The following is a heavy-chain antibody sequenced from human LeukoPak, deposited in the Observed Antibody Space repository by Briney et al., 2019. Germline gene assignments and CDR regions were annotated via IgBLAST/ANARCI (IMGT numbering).Heavy chain of an antibody. J-gene: IGHJ4*02. D-gene: IGHD5-18*01. V-gene: IGHV3-7*01. CDR1: RFTFRSYW. CDR3: ARLNSYGFYYFDY. CDR2: IKQDGSEK. Sequence: PGGSLRLSCAASRFTFRSYWMSWVRQAPGKGLEWVANIKQDGSEKYYVDSVKGRFTISRDNAKNSLNLQLNSLRAEDTAVYYCARLNSYGFYYFDYWGQGTLVTVSS.